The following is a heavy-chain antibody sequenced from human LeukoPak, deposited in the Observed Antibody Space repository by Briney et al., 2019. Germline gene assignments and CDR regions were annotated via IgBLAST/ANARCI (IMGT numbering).Heavy chain of an antibody. CDR1: GFTFSNYA. V-gene: IGHV3-23*01. Sequence: GGSLKLSCAASGFTFSNYAMNWVRQPPGKGLEWVSRISGSVGITFYADSVKGRFTISRDNSKNTLYMQMNSLRAEDTAVYYCAKVTSESDAFDIWGQGPMVTVSS. CDR3: AKVTSESDAFDI. J-gene: IGHJ3*02. CDR2: ISGSVGIT.